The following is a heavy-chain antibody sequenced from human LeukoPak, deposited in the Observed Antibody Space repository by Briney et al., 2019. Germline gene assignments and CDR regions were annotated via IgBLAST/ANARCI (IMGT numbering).Heavy chain of an antibody. CDR2: ISSDGSNK. D-gene: IGHD3-22*01. Sequence: GRSLRLSCAASGFTFSSYGMHWVRQAPGKGLEWVAVISSDGSNKYYADSVRGRFTISRDKFKNTLYLQMNSLRVEDTAVYYCAKVALLGGGYYRREIDYWGQGTLVTVSS. J-gene: IGHJ4*02. CDR1: GFTFSSYG. V-gene: IGHV3-30*18. CDR3: AKVALLGGGYYRREIDY.